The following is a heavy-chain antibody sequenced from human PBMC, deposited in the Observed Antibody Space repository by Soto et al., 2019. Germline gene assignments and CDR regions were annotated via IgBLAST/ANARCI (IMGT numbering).Heavy chain of an antibody. V-gene: IGHV3-30*18. CDR3: AKDFKVSGSYYGSLNYYYGMDV. D-gene: IGHD3-10*01. CDR2: ISYDGSLQ. J-gene: IGHJ6*02. Sequence: QVELVESGGGVVQPGRSLRLSCAASGFNFGSHGMHWVRQAPGKGLEWVALISYDGSLQYYSDSVKGRFSISRDNSKSTLLLQMSSLRPEDAAVYYCAKDFKVSGSYYGSLNYYYGMDVWGQGTAVTVSS. CDR1: GFNFGSHG.